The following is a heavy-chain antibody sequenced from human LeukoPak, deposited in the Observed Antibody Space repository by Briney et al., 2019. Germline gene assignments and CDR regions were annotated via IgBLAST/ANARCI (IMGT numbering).Heavy chain of an antibody. V-gene: IGHV3-21*01. CDR3: ARGMIISGSSDY. Sequence: GGSLRLSCAASGFTFSSYNMNWVRQAPGKGLEWVSSISSSSSYIYYADSVKGRFTISRDNAKNSLYLQMNSLRAEDTAVYYCARGMIISGSSDYWGQGTLVTVSS. D-gene: IGHD1-26*01. CDR2: ISSSSSYI. J-gene: IGHJ4*02. CDR1: GFTFSSYN.